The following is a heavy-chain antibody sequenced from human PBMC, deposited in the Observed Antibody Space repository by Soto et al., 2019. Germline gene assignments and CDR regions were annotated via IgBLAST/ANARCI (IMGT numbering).Heavy chain of an antibody. J-gene: IGHJ2*01. CDR3: ARGWYCGGDCYEWYFDL. CDR2: IWYDGSNN. V-gene: IGHV3-33*01. Sequence: QVQLVESGGGVVQPGRSLRLSCAASGFTFSSYGMHWVGQAPGKGLEWGAVIWYDGSNNYYADPVKGRLTISRDNSKNTLYLQMNSLRAEDTAVYYCARGWYCGGDCYEWYFDLWGRGTLVTVSS. CDR1: GFTFSSYG. D-gene: IGHD2-21*02.